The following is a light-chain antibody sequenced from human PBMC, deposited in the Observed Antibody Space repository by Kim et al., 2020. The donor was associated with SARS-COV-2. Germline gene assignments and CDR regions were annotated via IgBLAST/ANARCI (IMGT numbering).Light chain of an antibody. J-gene: IGLJ2*01. CDR2: EDD. Sequence: GKMVTISCTRSSGSIDDNYVQWYQQRPGGVPTAVIYEDDQRPSGVSDRFSGSIDNSSNSASLTISGLKTEDEADYYCQSYNRSNVVFGGGTQLTVL. CDR3: QSYNRSNVV. CDR1: SGSIDDNY. V-gene: IGLV6-57*03.